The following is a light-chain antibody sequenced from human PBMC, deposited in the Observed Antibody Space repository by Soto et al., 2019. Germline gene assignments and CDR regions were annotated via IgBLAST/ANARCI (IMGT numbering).Light chain of an antibody. CDR1: QSIRSY. J-gene: IGKJ4*01. CDR3: QQTSSTPT. V-gene: IGKV1-39*01. Sequence: DIQLTQSPSSLSASVGDRVTITCRASQSIRSYLNWYQQKPGKAPKLLIYAASRLQTGVSSRFSGSGSGTDFTLTISNLQPEDFAPYYCQQTSSTPTFGGGTKVEIK. CDR2: AAS.